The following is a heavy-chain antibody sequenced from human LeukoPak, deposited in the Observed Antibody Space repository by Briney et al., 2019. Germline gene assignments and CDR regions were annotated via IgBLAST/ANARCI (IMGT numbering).Heavy chain of an antibody. CDR3: ARHAYYDFWSGYFYYFDY. J-gene: IGHJ4*02. V-gene: IGHV4-34*01. CDR2: INHSGST. D-gene: IGHD3-3*01. Sequence: SETLSLTCAVYGGSFSGYYWSWIRQPPGKGLEWIGEINHSGSTNYNPSLKSRVTISVDTSKNQFSLKLSSVTAADTAVYYCARHAYYDFWSGYFYYFDYWGQGTLVTVSS. CDR1: GGSFSGYY.